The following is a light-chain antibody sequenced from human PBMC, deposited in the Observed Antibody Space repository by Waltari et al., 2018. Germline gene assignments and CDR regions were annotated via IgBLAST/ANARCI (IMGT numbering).Light chain of an antibody. Sequence: ETVMTQSPATLSLSPRDRATLSCTASQSVSNNLAGYQQKPGQAPTILIYGASTRATGIPARFSGGGSGTEFTLTISSLQSEDFAVYYCQQYNNWPPITFGQGTRLEMK. V-gene: IGKV3-15*01. CDR1: QSVSNN. CDR3: QQYNNWPPIT. J-gene: IGKJ5*01. CDR2: GAS.